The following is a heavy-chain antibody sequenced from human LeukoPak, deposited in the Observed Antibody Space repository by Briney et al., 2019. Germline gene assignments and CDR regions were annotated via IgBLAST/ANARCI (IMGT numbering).Heavy chain of an antibody. V-gene: IGHV3-74*01. CDR2: INSDGSST. J-gene: IGHJ4*02. CDR3: ARDNSSSWWVGLFDY. Sequence: PGGSLRLSCEASGFTFSAYAMTWVRQAPGKGLVWVSHINSDGSSTSYADSVKGRFTISRDNAKNTLYLQMNSLRAEDTAVYYCARDNSSSWWVGLFDYWGQGTLVTVSS. CDR1: GFTFSAYA. D-gene: IGHD6-13*01.